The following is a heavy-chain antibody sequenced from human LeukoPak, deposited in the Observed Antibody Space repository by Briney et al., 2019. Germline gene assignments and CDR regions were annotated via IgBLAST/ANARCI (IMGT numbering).Heavy chain of an antibody. CDR3: ARGLSPRINMVRGVRPPFRGVFDY. D-gene: IGHD3-10*01. CDR1: GGSFSGYY. J-gene: IGHJ4*02. V-gene: IGHV4-34*01. Sequence: PSETLSLTCAVYGGSFSGYYWSWIRQPPGKGLEWIGEINHSGSTNYNPSLKSRVAISVDTSKNQFSLKLSSVTAADTAVYYCARGLSPRINMVRGVRPPFRGVFDYWGQGTLVTVSS. CDR2: INHSGST.